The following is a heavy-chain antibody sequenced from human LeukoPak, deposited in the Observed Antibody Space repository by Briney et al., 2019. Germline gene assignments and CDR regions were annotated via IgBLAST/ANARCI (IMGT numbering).Heavy chain of an antibody. J-gene: IGHJ4*02. D-gene: IGHD2-2*01. CDR1: GGSISTFS. Sequence: PSETLSLTCTVSGGSISTFSWNWIRQPAGKGLEWIARIYADGGANYNSSLKSRVTMSVDTSKNHFSLILSSVTAADSAVYYCARDSFTPGYFDYWGQGTLVTVSS. CDR3: ARDSFTPGYFDY. V-gene: IGHV4-4*07. CDR2: IYADGGA.